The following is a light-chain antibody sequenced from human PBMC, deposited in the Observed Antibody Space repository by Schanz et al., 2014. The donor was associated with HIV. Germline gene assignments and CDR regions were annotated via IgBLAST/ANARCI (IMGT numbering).Light chain of an antibody. CDR2: GAS. CDR1: QSVSSSY. V-gene: IGKV3-20*01. CDR3: QHYSDWPN. Sequence: EIVLTQSPGTLSLSPGERATLSCRASQSVSSSYLAWYQQKPGQAPRLLIYGASSRATGIPDRFSGSGSGREFTLTISSLQSEDFAVYYCQHYSDWPNFGGGTKVEIK. J-gene: IGKJ4*01.